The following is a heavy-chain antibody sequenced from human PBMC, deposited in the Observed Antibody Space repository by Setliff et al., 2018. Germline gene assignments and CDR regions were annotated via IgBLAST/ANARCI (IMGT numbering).Heavy chain of an antibody. CDR2: INPSGGST. CDR1: GYTFTSYY. J-gene: IGHJ6*02. V-gene: IGHV1-46*01. Sequence: GASVKVSCKASGYTFTSYYMHWVRQAPGQGLEWMGIINPSGGSTSYAQKFQGRVTMTRDTSTSTVYMELSSLRSEDTAVYYCARAGDYYDSSGYYYYYYYGMDVWGQGTTVTVSS. CDR3: ARAGDYYDSSGYYYYYYYGMDV. D-gene: IGHD3-22*01.